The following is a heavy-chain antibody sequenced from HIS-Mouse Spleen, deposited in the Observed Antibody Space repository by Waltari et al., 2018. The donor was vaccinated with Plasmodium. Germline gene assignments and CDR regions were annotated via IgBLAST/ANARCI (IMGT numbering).Heavy chain of an antibody. CDR3: ASSGSGSYYY. D-gene: IGHD3-10*01. CDR1: VESFSGYY. J-gene: IGHJ4*02. CDR2: INHSGST. Sequence: QVQLQQWGAGLLKPSETLSLTCAVYVESFSGYYWSWIRQPPGKGLEWIGEINHSGSTNYNPSLKSRVTISVDTSKNQFSLKLSSVTAADTAVYYCASSGSGSYYYWGQGTLVTVSS. V-gene: IGHV4-34*01.